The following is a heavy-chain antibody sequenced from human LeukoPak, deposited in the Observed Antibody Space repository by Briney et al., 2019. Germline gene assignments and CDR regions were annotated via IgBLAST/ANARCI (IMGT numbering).Heavy chain of an antibody. CDR1: GFTFTGYY. CDR3: ARDASYSGSMYNWFDP. D-gene: IGHD1-26*01. J-gene: IGHJ5*02. CDR2: INPNSGGT. Sequence: PGGSLRLSCAASGFTFTGYYMHWVRQAPGQGLEWMGWINPNSGGTNYAQKFQGRVTMTRDTSISTAYMELSRLRSDDTAVYYCARDASYSGSMYNWFDPWGQGTLVTVPS. V-gene: IGHV1-2*02.